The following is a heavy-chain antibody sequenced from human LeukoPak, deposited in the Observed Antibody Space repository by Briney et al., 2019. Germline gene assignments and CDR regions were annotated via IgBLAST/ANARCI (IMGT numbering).Heavy chain of an antibody. CDR2: IYYSGST. J-gene: IGHJ4*02. CDR1: GGSISSSSYY. V-gene: IGHV4-39*01. Sequence: PSETLSLTCTVSGGSISSSSYYWGWIRQPPGKGLEWIGSIYYSGSTYYNPSLKSRVTISVDTSKNQFSLKLSSVTAADTAVYYCARQGGYSYGFGGSRFDYWGQGTLVTVSS. D-gene: IGHD5-18*01. CDR3: ARQGGYSYGFGGSRFDY.